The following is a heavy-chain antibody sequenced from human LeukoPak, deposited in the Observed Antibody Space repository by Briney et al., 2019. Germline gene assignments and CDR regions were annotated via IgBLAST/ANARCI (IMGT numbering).Heavy chain of an antibody. CDR3: ARGQFSNTIYYYYYGMDV. J-gene: IGHJ6*02. V-gene: IGHV1-69*13. CDR1: GYTLTELS. D-gene: IGHD3-3*01. Sequence: ASVKASCKVSGYTLTELSMHWVRQAPGKGLEWMGGIIPIFGTANYAQKFQGRVTITADESTSTAYMELSSLRSEDTAVYYCARGQFSNTIYYYYYGMDVWGQGTTVTVSS. CDR2: IIPIFGTA.